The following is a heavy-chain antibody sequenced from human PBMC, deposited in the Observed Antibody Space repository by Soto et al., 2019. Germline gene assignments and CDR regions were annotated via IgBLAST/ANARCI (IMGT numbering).Heavy chain of an antibody. CDR2: ISHDGSSM. Sequence: SLRLSGAVAGSIFRSYGMRWVRQATGKGLEWGALISHDGSSMFYGDSVRGRFTISRDNSRDMVFLQMSGLRPDDTALYYCMPPGSADHFDYPGQGILVTVHS. CDR3: MPPGSADHFDY. J-gene: IGHJ4*02. D-gene: IGHD6-25*01. CDR1: GSIFRSYG. V-gene: IGHV3-30*03.